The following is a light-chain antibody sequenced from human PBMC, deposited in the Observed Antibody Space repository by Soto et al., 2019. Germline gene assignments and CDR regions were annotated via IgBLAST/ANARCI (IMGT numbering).Light chain of an antibody. CDR2: AAS. J-gene: IGKJ2*01. CDR1: QSISSY. CDR3: QQSYSTPYT. V-gene: IGKV1-39*01. Sequence: DIPMTQSPSSLSASVGDRVTITCRASQSISSYLNWYQQKPGKAPKLLIYAASSLQSGVPSRFSGSGSGTDFTLTISSLQPEDFATYNCQQSYSTPYTFGQGTKLEIK.